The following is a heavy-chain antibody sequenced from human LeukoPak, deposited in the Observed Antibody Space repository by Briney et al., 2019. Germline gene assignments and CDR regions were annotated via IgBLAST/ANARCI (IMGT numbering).Heavy chain of an antibody. V-gene: IGHV3-23*01. CDR2: IKGSSEAT. CDR1: GFTFSRYV. CDR3: AGDTDSDASPTSDS. Sequence: GGSLRLSCEASGFTFSRYVMTWVRQAPGKGLEWVSTIKGSSEATFYADSVKDRFAISRDDSPNTMSLTMNSLRADDTALYSCAGDTDSDASPTSDSWGQGTLVTASS. J-gene: IGHJ4*02. D-gene: IGHD3-16*01.